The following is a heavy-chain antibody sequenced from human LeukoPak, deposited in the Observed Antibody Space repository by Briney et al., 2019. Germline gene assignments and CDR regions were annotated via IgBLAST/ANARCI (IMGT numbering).Heavy chain of an antibody. J-gene: IGHJ4*02. Sequence: GGSLRLSCAASGFTVSSNYMGWVRQARGKGLEWVAFIHSGGSTNYADSVKGRFSISRDNSKNTLYLQLNSLRAEDTAVYYCARVSFDSRGWYAFDYWGQGILVTVSP. D-gene: IGHD6-19*01. CDR3: ARVSFDSRGWYAFDY. CDR1: GFTVSSNY. V-gene: IGHV3-53*05. CDR2: IHSGGST.